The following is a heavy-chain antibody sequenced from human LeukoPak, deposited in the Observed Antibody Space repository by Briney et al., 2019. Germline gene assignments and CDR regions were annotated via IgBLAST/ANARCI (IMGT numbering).Heavy chain of an antibody. CDR2: INYSGST. J-gene: IGHJ3*02. D-gene: IGHD3-10*01. CDR1: GGSISSGDYY. Sequence: PSQTLSLTCTVSGGSISSGDYYWSWIRQPPGKGLEWIGYINYSGSTNYNPSLKSRVTISVDTSKNQFSLKLSSVTAADTAVYYCARERQVVRGVIILDAFDIWGQGTMLTVSS. V-gene: IGHV4-61*08. CDR3: ARERQVVRGVIILDAFDI.